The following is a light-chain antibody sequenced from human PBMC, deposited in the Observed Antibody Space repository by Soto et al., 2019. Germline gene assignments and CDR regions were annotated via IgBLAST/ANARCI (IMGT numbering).Light chain of an antibody. CDR1: SSDVGGYNY. CDR3: SSYTSSSTLVV. V-gene: IGLV2-14*01. J-gene: IGLJ2*01. Sequence: QSALTQPASVSGSPGQSITISCTGTSSDVGGYNYVSWYQQHPGKAPKLMIYDVSNRPSGVSNRFSGSKSGNTASLTISGLQAAVEADYYCSSYTSSSTLVVFGGGTQLTVL. CDR2: DVS.